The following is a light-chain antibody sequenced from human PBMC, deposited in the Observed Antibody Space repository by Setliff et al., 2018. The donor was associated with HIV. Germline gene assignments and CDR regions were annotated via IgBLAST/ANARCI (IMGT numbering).Light chain of an antibody. Sequence: LTQPPSVSGSPGQSVTISCTGTSSDVGSYNRVSWYQQPPGTAPKLIIYEDTYRPSGVPDRFSGSKSGNTASLTISGLQAEDEGDYYCSSYTSSNTWVFGGGTKVTVL. V-gene: IGLV2-18*02. CDR3: SSYTSSNTWV. CDR2: EDT. CDR1: SSDVGSYNR. J-gene: IGLJ3*02.